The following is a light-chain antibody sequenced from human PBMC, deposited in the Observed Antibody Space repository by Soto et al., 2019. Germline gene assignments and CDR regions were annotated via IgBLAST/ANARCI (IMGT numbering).Light chain of an antibody. CDR2: GDN. J-gene: IGLJ1*01. CDR1: TSNIGAPYD. V-gene: IGLV1-40*01. CDR3: QSYDISLHNYV. Sequence: QSALTQPPSVSGAPGQRVSISCTGSTSNIGAPYDVHWYQHLPGTPPKLLIYGDNNRPSGVPDRFSGSKSGTSASLAITRLQAEDEADYYCQSYDISLHNYVFGTGTKVTVL.